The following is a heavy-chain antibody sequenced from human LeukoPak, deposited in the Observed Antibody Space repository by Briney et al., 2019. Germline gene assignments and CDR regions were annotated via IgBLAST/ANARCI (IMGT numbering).Heavy chain of an antibody. CDR3: ARAVAVAGTGGFY. Sequence: GGSLRLSCAASGFTFSSYWTHWVRQAPGKGLVWVSRINSDGSSTSYADSVKGRFTISRDNAKNTLYLQMNSLRAEDTAVYYCARAVAVAGTGGFYWGQGTLVTVSS. D-gene: IGHD6-19*01. CDR1: GFTFSSYW. V-gene: IGHV3-74*01. CDR2: INSDGSST. J-gene: IGHJ4*02.